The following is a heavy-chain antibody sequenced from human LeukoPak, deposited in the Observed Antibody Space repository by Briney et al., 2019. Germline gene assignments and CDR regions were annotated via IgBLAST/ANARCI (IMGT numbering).Heavy chain of an antibody. CDR3: ARHPTMNRGVKGNYFDY. V-gene: IGHV4-39*01. D-gene: IGHD3-10*01. Sequence: SETLSLTCTVPGGSISSSSYYWGWIRQPPGKGLEWIGSIYYSGSTYYNPSLKSRVTISVDTSKNQFSLKLSSVTAADTAVYYCARHPTMNRGVKGNYFDYWGQGTLVTVSS. J-gene: IGHJ4*02. CDR1: GGSISSSSYY. CDR2: IYYSGST.